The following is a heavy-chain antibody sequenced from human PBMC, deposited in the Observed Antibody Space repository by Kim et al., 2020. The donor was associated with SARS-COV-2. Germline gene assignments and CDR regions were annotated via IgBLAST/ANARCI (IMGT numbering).Heavy chain of an antibody. CDR3: ARDLSSLRNPAWFGEYSFQE. CDR2: ISGSGEIT. J-gene: IGHJ4*02. V-gene: IGHV3-23*01. D-gene: IGHD3-10*01. Sequence: GGSLRLSCAASGFTFRSSAMSWVRQAPGKGLQWVSSISGSGEITHYTDSVRGRFTISRDNSKDTMYLQMNSLRDEDTAVYYCARDLSSLRNPAWFGEYSFQEGGQGTLVTVSP. CDR1: GFTFRSSA.